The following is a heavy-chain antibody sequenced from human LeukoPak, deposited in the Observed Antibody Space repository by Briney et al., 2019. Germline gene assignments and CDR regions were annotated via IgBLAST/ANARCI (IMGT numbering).Heavy chain of an antibody. D-gene: IGHD3-16*02. J-gene: IGHJ3*02. CDR1: GFTFSSYW. CDR3: ARLRVDYVWGSYRSGAFDI. CDR2: IKQDGSEK. V-gene: IGHV3-7*03. Sequence: GGSLRLSCAASGFTFSSYWMSWVRQAPGKGLEWVANIKQDGSEKYYVDSVKGRFTISRDNAKNSLYLQMNSLRAEDTAVYYCARLRVDYVWGSYRSGAFDIWGQGTMVTVSS.